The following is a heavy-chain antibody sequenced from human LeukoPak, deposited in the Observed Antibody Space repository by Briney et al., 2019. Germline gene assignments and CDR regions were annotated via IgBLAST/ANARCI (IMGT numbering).Heavy chain of an antibody. CDR3: ARDGHDYGDSPYYFDY. V-gene: IGHV3-33*01. Sequence: GRSLRLSCAASGFTFSSYGMRWVRQAPGKGLEWVAVIRYDGSNKYYADSVKGRFTISRDNSKNTLYLQMNSLRAEDTAVYYCARDGHDYGDSPYYFDYWGQGTLVTVSS. J-gene: IGHJ4*02. D-gene: IGHD4-17*01. CDR2: IRYDGSNK. CDR1: GFTFSSYG.